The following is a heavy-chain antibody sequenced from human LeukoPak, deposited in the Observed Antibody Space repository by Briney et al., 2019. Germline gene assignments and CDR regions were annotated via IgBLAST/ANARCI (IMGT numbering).Heavy chain of an antibody. CDR1: GFTFSSYA. J-gene: IGHJ4*02. V-gene: IGHV3-23*01. CDR2: LSATGFST. CDR3: AKGNDKSRTYTGFDF. D-gene: IGHD1-1*01. Sequence: GGSLRLPCAASGFTFSSYAMSWVRQAPGKGLEWVSALSATGFSTYYADSVKGRFTISRDNSKNTLYLQLNSLRADVTAVYSSAKGNDKSRTYTGFDFWGQGTLVTVSS.